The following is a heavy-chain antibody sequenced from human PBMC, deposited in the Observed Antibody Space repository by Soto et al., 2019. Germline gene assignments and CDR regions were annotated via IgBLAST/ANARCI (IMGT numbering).Heavy chain of an antibody. Sequence: EVQLVESGGGLVQPGGSLRLSCAASGFTFSNYEMNWVRQAPGKGLEWVSYISSSGSNIYYADSVKGRFTVSRDNAKNSLNLQMNSLIDEDTAVYHCARDELGGYFDYWGQGTLVTVSS. CDR2: ISSSGSNI. J-gene: IGHJ4*03. V-gene: IGHV3-48*03. CDR3: ARDELGGYFDY. CDR1: GFTFSNYE. D-gene: IGHD6-6*01.